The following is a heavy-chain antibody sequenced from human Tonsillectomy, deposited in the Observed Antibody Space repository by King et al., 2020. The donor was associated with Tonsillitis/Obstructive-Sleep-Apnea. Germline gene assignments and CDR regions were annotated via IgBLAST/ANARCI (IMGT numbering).Heavy chain of an antibody. CDR2: ISSGGSSQ. J-gene: IGHJ4*02. V-gene: IGHV3-30*02. CDR1: GFTFSKYG. CDR3: ANEIAQGY. D-gene: IGHD2-21*01. Sequence: VQLVESGGGVVQPGRSLRLACAVSGFTFSKYGMHWVRQAPGRGLEWVAFISSGGSSQYYEDSVKGRFTISRDDSTKTVFLQMNSLRLEDTAIYYCANEIAQGYWGKGSLVTVSP.